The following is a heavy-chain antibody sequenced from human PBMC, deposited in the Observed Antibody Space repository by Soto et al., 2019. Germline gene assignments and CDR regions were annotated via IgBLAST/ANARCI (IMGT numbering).Heavy chain of an antibody. V-gene: IGHV4-31*03. D-gene: IGHD3-16*02. Sequence: QVQLQESGPGLVKPSQTLSLTCTVSGGCISSGDYYWSWIRQHPGKGLEWIGNVYYSGNTYYNPSLKSRVTISVDTSKNQFSLKLNSVTAADTTVYYCARIVDLRHWLDPWGQGTLVTVS. CDR1: GGCISSGDYY. J-gene: IGHJ5*02. CDR2: VYYSGNT. CDR3: ARIVDLRHWLDP.